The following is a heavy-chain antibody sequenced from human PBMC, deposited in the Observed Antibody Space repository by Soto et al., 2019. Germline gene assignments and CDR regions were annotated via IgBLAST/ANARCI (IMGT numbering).Heavy chain of an antibody. V-gene: IGHV3-7*01. CDR2: IKQDGSEK. D-gene: IGHD2-15*01. CDR3: AREGPIAEMGY. Sequence: HPGGSLRLSCAASGFTFSSYWMSWVRQAPGKGLEWVANIKQDGSEKYYVDSVKGRFTVSRDNAKNSLYPQMNSLRAEDTAVYYCAREGPIAEMGYWGQGTLVTVSS. CDR1: GFTFSSYW. J-gene: IGHJ4*02.